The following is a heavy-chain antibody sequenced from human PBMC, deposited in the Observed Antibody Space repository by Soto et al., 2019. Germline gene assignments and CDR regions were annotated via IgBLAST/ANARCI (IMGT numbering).Heavy chain of an antibody. V-gene: IGHV5-10-1*01. J-gene: IGHJ3*02. CDR1: GCSFTSYW. Sequence: GESLKISCKGSGCSFTSYWISWVRQMPGKGLEWMGRIDPSDSYTNYSPSFQGHVTISADKSISTAYLQWSSLKASDTAMYYCARRKRDGYNPGYAFDIWGQGTMVTVSS. D-gene: IGHD5-12*01. CDR2: IDPSDSYT. CDR3: ARRKRDGYNPGYAFDI.